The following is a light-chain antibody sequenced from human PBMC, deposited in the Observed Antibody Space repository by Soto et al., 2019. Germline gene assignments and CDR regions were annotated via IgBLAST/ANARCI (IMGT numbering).Light chain of an antibody. CDR1: QSISSA. CDR2: DAS. J-gene: IGKJ5*01. Sequence: AIRLTQSPSSLSASVGDRVTITCRASQSISSALAWYQQKPGKAPNLLIYDASSLQSGVPSRFSGSGSGTEFTLTISSLQPEDFATYFCPQSYSYSPITFGQGTRLEIK. V-gene: IGKV1-13*02. CDR3: PQSYSYSPIT.